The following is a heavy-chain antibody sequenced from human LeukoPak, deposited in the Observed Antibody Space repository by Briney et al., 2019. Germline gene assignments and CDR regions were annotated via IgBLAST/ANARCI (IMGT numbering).Heavy chain of an antibody. J-gene: IGHJ3*02. CDR1: GGSISSYY. V-gene: IGHV4-59*01. CDR2: IYYSGST. Sequence: SETLSLTCTVSGGSISSYYWSWIRQPQGKGLEWIGYIYYSGSTNYNPSLKSRVTISVDTSKNQFSLKLSSVTAADTAVYYCARVLLPTSAFDIWGQGTMVTVSS. CDR3: ARVLLPTSAFDI.